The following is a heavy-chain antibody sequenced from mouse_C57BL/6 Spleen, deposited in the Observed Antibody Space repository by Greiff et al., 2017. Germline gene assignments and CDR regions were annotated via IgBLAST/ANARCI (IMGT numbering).Heavy chain of an antibody. CDR3: ARMDYCRSVLFAY. J-gene: IGHJ3*01. CDR2: IDPSDSYT. D-gene: IGHD1-1*01. V-gene: IGHV1-69*01. CDR1: GYTFTSYW. Sequence: QVQLQQSGAELVMPGASVKLSCKASGYTFTSYWMHWVKQRPGQGLEWIGEIDPSDSYTNYNQKFKGKSTLTVDESSSTAYMQLSSLTSEDSAVYYCARMDYCRSVLFAYWGQGTLVTVSA.